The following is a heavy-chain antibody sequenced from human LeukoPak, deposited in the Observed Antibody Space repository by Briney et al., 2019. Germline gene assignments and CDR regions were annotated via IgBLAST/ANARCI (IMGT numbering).Heavy chain of an antibody. CDR3: ARHPERYSYFDY. Sequence: PSETLSLTCTVSGCSISSSSYYWGWIRQPPGKGLEWIGSIYYTGSAYYNPSLKSRVTMSVDTSKNQFSLRLSSVTAADTAVYSCARHPERYSYFDYWGQGTLVTVSS. J-gene: IGHJ4*02. CDR1: GCSISSSSYY. V-gene: IGHV4-39*01. CDR2: IYYTGSA. D-gene: IGHD5-18*01.